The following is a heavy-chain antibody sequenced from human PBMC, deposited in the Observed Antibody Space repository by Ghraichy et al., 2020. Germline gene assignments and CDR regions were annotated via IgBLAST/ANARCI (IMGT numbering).Heavy chain of an antibody. V-gene: IGHV1-69*04. J-gene: IGHJ6*03. CDR1: GGTFSSYA. Sequence: SVKVSCKASGGTFSSYAISWVRQAPGQGLEWMGRIIPILGIANYAQKFQGRVTITADKSTSTAYMELSSLRSEDTAVYYCARGRIECSSTSCYDPVYYYYYMDVWGKGTTVTVSS. D-gene: IGHD2-2*01. CDR2: IIPILGIA. CDR3: ARGRIECSSTSCYDPVYYYYYMDV.